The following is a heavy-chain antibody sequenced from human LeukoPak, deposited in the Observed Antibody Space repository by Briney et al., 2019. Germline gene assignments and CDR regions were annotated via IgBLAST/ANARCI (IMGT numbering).Heavy chain of an antibody. CDR3: AKSPRGDSSGYYYGPYYFDY. Sequence: GGSLRLSCAASGFTFSSYAMSWVRQAPGKGLEWVSAISGSGGSTYYADSVKGRFTISRDNSKNTLYLQMNSLRAEDTAVYYCAKSPRGDSSGYYYGPYYFDYWGQGTLVTVSS. CDR1: GFTFSSYA. D-gene: IGHD3-22*01. CDR2: ISGSGGST. J-gene: IGHJ4*02. V-gene: IGHV3-23*01.